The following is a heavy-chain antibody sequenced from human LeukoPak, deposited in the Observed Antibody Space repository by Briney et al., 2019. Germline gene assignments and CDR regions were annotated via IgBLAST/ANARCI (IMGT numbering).Heavy chain of an antibody. D-gene: IGHD3-10*01. J-gene: IGHJ5*02. V-gene: IGHV4-61*02. CDR1: GGSISSGSYY. CDR3: ASGPRVAITMVRGVTRATNWFDP. CDR2: IYTSGRT. Sequence: SQTLSLTCTVSGGSISSGSYYWSWIRQPAGKGLEWIGRIYTSGRTNYNPSLKSRVTISVDTSKNQFSLRLSSVTAADTAVYYCASGPRVAITMVRGVTRATNWFDPWGQGTLVTVFS.